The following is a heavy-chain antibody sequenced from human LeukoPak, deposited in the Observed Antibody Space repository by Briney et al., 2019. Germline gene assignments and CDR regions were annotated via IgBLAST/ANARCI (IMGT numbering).Heavy chain of an antibody. J-gene: IGHJ4*02. Sequence: PGGSLRLSCAASGFTVSSNYMSWVRQAPGKGLEWVSIIFSSGSTYYPDSVKGRFTISRDNSKNAVSLQMNSLRGEDTAVYYCARTLGGSYYGVTYWGQGTLVTVSS. CDR2: IFSSGST. CDR3: ARTLGGSYYGVTY. CDR1: GFTVSSNY. D-gene: IGHD1-26*01. V-gene: IGHV3-66*01.